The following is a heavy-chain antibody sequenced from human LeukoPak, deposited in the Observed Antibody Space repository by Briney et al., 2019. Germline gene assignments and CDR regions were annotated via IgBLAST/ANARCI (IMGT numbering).Heavy chain of an antibody. CDR3: ARRLRYFDWLPYGDAFDI. J-gene: IGHJ3*02. CDR2: ITASVGNT. V-gene: IGHV3-23*01. CDR1: GFILSSYA. D-gene: IGHD3-9*01. Sequence: PGGSLRLSCAASGFILSSYAMSWVRQAPGEGLEWVSSITASVGNTYYADSVKGRFTVSRDNSKNTLYLQMNSLRAEDTAVYYCARRLRYFDWLPYGDAFDIWGQGTMVTVSS.